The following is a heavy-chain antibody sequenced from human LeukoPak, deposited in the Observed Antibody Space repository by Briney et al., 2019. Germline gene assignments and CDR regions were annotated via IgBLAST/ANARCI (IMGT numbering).Heavy chain of an antibody. J-gene: IGHJ5*02. D-gene: IGHD2-15*01. CDR1: GGSISGFS. V-gene: IGHV4-4*07. Sequence: SETLSLTCTVSGGSISGFSWSWIRQPAGKGLEWIGGFYSSKNTNYSPSLKRRVTMSVDTSAKQFSLKLTSVTAADTAIYYCAGESCSGDTCQRGFDPWGQGTLVTVSS. CDR2: FYSSKNT. CDR3: AGESCSGDTCQRGFDP.